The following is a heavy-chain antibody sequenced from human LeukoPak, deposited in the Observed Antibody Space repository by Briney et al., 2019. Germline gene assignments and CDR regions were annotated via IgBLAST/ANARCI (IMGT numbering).Heavy chain of an antibody. Sequence: GGSLRLSCAASGFTFSSYAMSWVRQAPGKGLEWVSAISGSGGSTYYADSVKGRFTISRDNFKNTLYLQMNSLRAEDTAVYYCAKDRGTYYYDSSGYYYFDYWGQGTLVTVSS. CDR3: AKDRGTYYYDSSGYYYFDY. V-gene: IGHV3-23*01. CDR2: ISGSGGST. D-gene: IGHD3-22*01. CDR1: GFTFSSYA. J-gene: IGHJ4*02.